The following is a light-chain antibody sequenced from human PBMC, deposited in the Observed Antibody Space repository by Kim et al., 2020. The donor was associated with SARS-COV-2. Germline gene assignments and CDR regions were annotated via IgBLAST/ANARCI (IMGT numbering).Light chain of an antibody. V-gene: IGLV1-40*01. CDR1: RSNIGAGYD. Sequence: VTISCTGSRSNIGAGYDVHWYQQLPGTAPKLLIYGNSNRTSGVPDRFSGSKSGTSASLAITGLQAEDEADYYCQSYDSSLSGSDVVFGGGTQLTVL. CDR2: GNS. J-gene: IGLJ2*01. CDR3: QSYDSSLSGSDVV.